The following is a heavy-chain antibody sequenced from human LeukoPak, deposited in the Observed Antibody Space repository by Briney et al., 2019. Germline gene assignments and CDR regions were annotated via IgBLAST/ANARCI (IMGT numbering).Heavy chain of an antibody. Sequence: GGSLRLSCAASGFTFSSYSMNWVRQAPGKGLEWVSAISGSGGSTYYADYVKGRFTISRDNSKNTLYLQMNSLRAEDTAVYYCAKDQVLWFGELLPNDAFDIWGQGTMVTVSS. CDR3: AKDQVLWFGELLPNDAFDI. CDR2: ISGSGGST. D-gene: IGHD3-10*01. V-gene: IGHV3-23*01. CDR1: GFTFSSYS. J-gene: IGHJ3*02.